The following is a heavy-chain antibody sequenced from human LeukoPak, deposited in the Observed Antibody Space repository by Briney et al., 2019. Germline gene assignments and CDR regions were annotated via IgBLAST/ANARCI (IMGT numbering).Heavy chain of an antibody. Sequence: PGGSLRLSCAASGFTFSSYAMHWVRQAPGKGVEWVAVISYDGSNKYYADSVKGRFTISRDNSKNTLYLQMNSLRAEDTAVYYCASGAGLWFGELPRRPFDYWGQGTLVTVSS. D-gene: IGHD3-10*01. CDR3: ASGAGLWFGELPRRPFDY. J-gene: IGHJ4*02. V-gene: IGHV3-30-3*01. CDR1: GFTFSSYA. CDR2: ISYDGSNK.